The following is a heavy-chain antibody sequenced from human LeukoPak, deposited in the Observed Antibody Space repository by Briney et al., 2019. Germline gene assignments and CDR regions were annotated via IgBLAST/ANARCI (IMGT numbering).Heavy chain of an antibody. CDR2: ISSSGRTT. V-gene: IGHV3-11*04. CDR3: AREDRMVRGVVFDY. J-gene: IGHJ4*02. CDR1: GFTFSDCY. Sequence: GGSLRLSCAASGFTFSDCYMSWIRQAPGKGLEWVSYISSSGRTTFYADSVKGRFTISRDNAKNSMYLQMNSLRAEDTAVYYCAREDRMVRGVVFDYWGQGTLVTVSP. D-gene: IGHD3-10*01.